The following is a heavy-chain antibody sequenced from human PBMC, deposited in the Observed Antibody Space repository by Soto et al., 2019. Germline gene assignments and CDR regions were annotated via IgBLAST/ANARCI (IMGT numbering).Heavy chain of an antibody. CDR2: ISYDGSNK. V-gene: IGHV3-30-3*01. J-gene: IGHJ6*02. D-gene: IGHD5-18*01. CDR1: GFTFSSYA. CDR3: ARDRRRGTPMVLPMGMDV. Sequence: QVQLVESGGGVVQPGRSLRLSCAASGFTFSSYAMHWVRQAPGKGLEWVAVISYDGSNKYYADSVKGRFTISRDNSKNTLYVQMNSLRAEDTAVYYCARDRRRGTPMVLPMGMDVWGQGTTVTVSS.